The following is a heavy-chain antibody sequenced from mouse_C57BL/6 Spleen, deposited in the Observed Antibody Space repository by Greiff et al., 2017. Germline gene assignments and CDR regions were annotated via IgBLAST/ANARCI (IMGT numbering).Heavy chain of an antibody. CDR1: GFSLTSYA. CDR2: IWTGEGT. CDR3: ARNSVDGYGYYFDY. V-gene: IGHV2-9-1*01. Sequence: VMLVESGPGLVAPSQSLSITCTVSGFSLTSYAISWVRQPPGKGLEWLGVIWTGEGTNYNSALKSRLSISKDNSKSQVFLKMNSLQTDDTARYYCARNSVDGYGYYFDYWGQGTTLTVSS. D-gene: IGHD2-3*01. J-gene: IGHJ2*01.